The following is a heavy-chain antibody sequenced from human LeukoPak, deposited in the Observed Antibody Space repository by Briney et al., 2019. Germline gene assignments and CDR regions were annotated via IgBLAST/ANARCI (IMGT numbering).Heavy chain of an antibody. V-gene: IGHV1-18*01. CDR1: GYTFTSSG. D-gene: IGHD5-18*01. J-gene: IGHJ4*02. CDR3: ARAATAMETDY. Sequence: SVKXSCKASGYTFTSSGINWVRQAPGQGLEWMGWISVYNGNTKYAERFQGRVTMTTDTSTSTAYMELRSLRSDDTAVYYCARAATAMETDYWGQGTLVTVSS. CDR2: ISVYNGNT.